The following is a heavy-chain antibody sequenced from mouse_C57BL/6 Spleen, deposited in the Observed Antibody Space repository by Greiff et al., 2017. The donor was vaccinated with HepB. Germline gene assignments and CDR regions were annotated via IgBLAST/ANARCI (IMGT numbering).Heavy chain of an antibody. CDR2: IDPETGGT. CDR3: TRSVPYYYGSRGAMDY. Sequence: VQLQQSGAELVRPGASVTLSCKASGYTFTDYEMHWVKQTPVHGLEWIGAIDPETGGTAYNQKFKGKAILTADKSSSTAYMELRSLTSEDSAVYYCTRSVPYYYGSRGAMDYGGQGTSVTVSS. J-gene: IGHJ4*01. V-gene: IGHV1-15*01. CDR1: GYTFTDYE. D-gene: IGHD1-1*01.